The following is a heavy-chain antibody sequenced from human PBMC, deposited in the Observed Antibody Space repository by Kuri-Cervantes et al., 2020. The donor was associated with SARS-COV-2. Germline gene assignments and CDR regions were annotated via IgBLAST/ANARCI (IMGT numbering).Heavy chain of an antibody. Sequence: GESLKISCAASGFIFSYYSMNWVRQAPGKGLEWVSSISNTGTYIYYADSVKGRFTISRDNAKNSLYLQMNSLRAEDTAVYYCARAAGAGSGSYFLYYYYYGMDVWGQGTTVTVSS. J-gene: IGHJ6*02. CDR1: GFIFSYYS. D-gene: IGHD3-10*01. V-gene: IGHV3-21*01. CDR2: ISNTGTYI. CDR3: ARAAGAGSGSYFLYYYYYGMDV.